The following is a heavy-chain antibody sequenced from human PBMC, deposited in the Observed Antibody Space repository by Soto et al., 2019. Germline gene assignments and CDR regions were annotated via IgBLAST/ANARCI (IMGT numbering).Heavy chain of an antibody. CDR1: GGTFSSYA. CDR2: IIPIFGTA. V-gene: IGHV1-69*13. CDR3: ARGQDSLLWFGESNYGMDV. J-gene: IGHJ6*02. Sequence: SVKVSCKASGGTFSSYAIGWVRQAPGQGLEWMGGIIPIFGTANYAQKFQGRVTITADESTSTAYMELSSLRSEDTAVYYCARGQDSLLWFGESNYGMDVWGQGTTVTVSS. D-gene: IGHD3-10*01.